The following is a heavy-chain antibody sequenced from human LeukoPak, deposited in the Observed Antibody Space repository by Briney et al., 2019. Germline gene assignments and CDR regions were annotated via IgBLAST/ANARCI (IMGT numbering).Heavy chain of an antibody. CDR1: GFTFSSYS. CDR2: ISSSSTI. J-gene: IGHJ3*02. Sequence: GGSLRLSCAASGFTFSSYSMNCVRQAPGKGLEWVSYISSSSTIYYADSVKGRFTISRDNAKNSLYLQMNSLRAEDTAVYYCARAGEVPAAIRDAFDIWGQGTMVTVSS. V-gene: IGHV3-48*01. CDR3: ARAGEVPAAIRDAFDI. D-gene: IGHD2-2*01.